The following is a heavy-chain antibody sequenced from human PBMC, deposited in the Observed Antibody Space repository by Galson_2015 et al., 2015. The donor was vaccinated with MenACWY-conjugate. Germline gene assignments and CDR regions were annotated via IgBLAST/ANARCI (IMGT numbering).Heavy chain of an antibody. CDR1: GYTFARFG. CDR2: ISGYNGNT. CDR3: AREGIRPGKAVDMGV. V-gene: IGHV1-18*01. J-gene: IGHJ6*03. Sequence: SVKVSCKASGYTFARFGITWVRQAPGQGLEWMGWISGYNGNTKYAQKFQDRVTMTTDTSTTTMYMELRSLRSDDPAVYYCAREGIRPGKAVDMGVWGRGTTVTVSS. D-gene: IGHD3-10*01.